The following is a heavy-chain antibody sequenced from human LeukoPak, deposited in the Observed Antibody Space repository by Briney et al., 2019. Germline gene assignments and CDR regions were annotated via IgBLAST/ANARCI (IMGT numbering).Heavy chain of an antibody. CDR3: ARDSEKSSSFAFDI. V-gene: IGHV3-7*01. J-gene: IGHJ3*02. Sequence: PGGSLRLSCAASGFTFSNYWMAGVRQAPGKGLEWVANINLDGSEKDYVDSLKGRCTISRDDAKNSLYLQVNTLRAEDTAVYYCARDSEKSSSFAFDIWGQGTVVTVSS. D-gene: IGHD6-13*01. CDR1: GFTFSNYW. CDR2: INLDGSEK.